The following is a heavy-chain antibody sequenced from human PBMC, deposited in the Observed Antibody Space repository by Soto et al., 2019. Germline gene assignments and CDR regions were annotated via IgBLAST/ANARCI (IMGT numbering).Heavy chain of an antibody. V-gene: IGHV3-23*01. Sequence: PGGSLRLSCAASGFTFSSYAMSWVRQAPGKGLEWVSAISVSGGSTYYADSVKGRFTISRDNSKNTLYLQMNSLRAEDTAVYYCAKASSNYYGSGSLDYYYYYGMDVWGQGTTVTVSS. CDR2: ISVSGGST. J-gene: IGHJ6*02. D-gene: IGHD3-10*01. CDR1: GFTFSSYA. CDR3: AKASSNYYGSGSLDYYYYYGMDV.